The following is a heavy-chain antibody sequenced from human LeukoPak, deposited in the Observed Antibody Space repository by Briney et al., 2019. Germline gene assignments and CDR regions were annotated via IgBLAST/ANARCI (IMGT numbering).Heavy chain of an antibody. CDR2: IYYSGST. J-gene: IGHJ5*02. V-gene: IGHV4-39*07. Sequence: SETLSLTCTVSGGSISSSSYYWGWIRQPPGKGLEWIGSIYYSGSTYYNPSLKSRVTISVDTSKNQFSLKLSSVTAADTAVYYCARVIVVVPAASNWFDPWGQGTLVTVSS. CDR1: GGSISSSSYY. D-gene: IGHD2-2*01. CDR3: ARVIVVVPAASNWFDP.